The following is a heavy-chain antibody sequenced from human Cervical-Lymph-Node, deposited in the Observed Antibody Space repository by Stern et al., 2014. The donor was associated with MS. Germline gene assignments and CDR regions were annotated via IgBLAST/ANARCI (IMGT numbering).Heavy chain of an antibody. Sequence: EVQLVESGGGLVQPGGSLRLSCAASGFTFSNFAMSWVRQAPGKGLEWVSAISGSGDSTYYADSVKGRFTISRDNSKNTVYLQMNSLRAEDTALYYCAKENLLGYSYGNDAFDIWGQGTMVTVSS. V-gene: IGHV3-23*04. CDR2: ISGSGDST. CDR3: AKENLLGYSYGNDAFDI. CDR1: GFTFSNFA. J-gene: IGHJ3*02. D-gene: IGHD5-18*01.